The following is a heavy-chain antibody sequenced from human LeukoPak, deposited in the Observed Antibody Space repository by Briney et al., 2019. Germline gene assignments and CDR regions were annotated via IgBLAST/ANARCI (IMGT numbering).Heavy chain of an antibody. D-gene: IGHD5-18*01. CDR2: IYTSEST. CDR1: GGSISSSNYY. CDR3: ARVKRRGYSYGYDAFDI. V-gene: IGHV4-61*02. Sequence: SETLSLTCSVSGGSISSSNYYWSWIRQPAGKGLEWIGRIYTSESTNYNPSLKSRVAISVDTSRNQFSLKLSSVTAADTAVYYCARVKRRGYSYGYDAFDIWGQGTMVTVSS. J-gene: IGHJ3*02.